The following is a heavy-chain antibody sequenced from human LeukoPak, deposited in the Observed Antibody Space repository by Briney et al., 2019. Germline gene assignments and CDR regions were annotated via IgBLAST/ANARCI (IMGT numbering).Heavy chain of an antibody. V-gene: IGHV3-23*01. J-gene: IGHJ4*02. CDR1: GFTFKTYA. CDR3: ARVRGYSYANEYHFEY. D-gene: IGHD5-18*01. CDR2: IRDSGDST. Sequence: GGSLRLSCTTSGFTFKTYAMTWVRQAPGKGLEWVSSIRDSGDSTYYTDSVKGRFTISRDNSKSTLYLQMNLLRADDTALYYCARVRGYSYANEYHFEYWGQGTLVTVSS.